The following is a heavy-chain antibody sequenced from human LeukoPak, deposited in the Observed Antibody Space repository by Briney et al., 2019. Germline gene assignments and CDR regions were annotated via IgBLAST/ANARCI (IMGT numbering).Heavy chain of an antibody. J-gene: IGHJ1*01. Sequence: SETLSLTCSVSGASISDSYWTWIRQPAGKGLEWIGRFYSSVSTNYNPSLKSRVTMSVDRSKNLFSLNLTSVTAADTAVYFCVREKLYSSSWGFQHWGQGALVSVSS. V-gene: IGHV4-4*07. CDR1: GASISDSY. CDR2: FYSSVST. D-gene: IGHD6-13*01. CDR3: VREKLYSSSWGFQH.